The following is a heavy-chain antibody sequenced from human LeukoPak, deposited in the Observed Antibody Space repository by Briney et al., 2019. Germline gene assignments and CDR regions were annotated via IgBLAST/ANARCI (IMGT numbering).Heavy chain of an antibody. CDR2: ISGSGGST. CDR3: AKSTMVRGVIKGLFDY. J-gene: IGHJ4*02. V-gene: IGHV3-23*01. CDR1: GFTFSSYE. D-gene: IGHD3-10*01. Sequence: GGSLRLSCAASGFTFSSYEMNWVRQAPGKGLEWVSAISGSGGSTYYADSVKGRFTISRDNSKNTLYLQMNSLRAEDTAVYYCAKSTMVRGVIKGLFDYWGQGTLVTVSS.